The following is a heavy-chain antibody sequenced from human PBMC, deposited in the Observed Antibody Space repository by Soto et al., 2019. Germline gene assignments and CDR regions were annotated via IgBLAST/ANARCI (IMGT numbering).Heavy chain of an antibody. CDR2: ISGSGGST. Sequence: EVQLLESGGGLVQPGGPLRLSCAASGFTFSSYAMSWVRQAPGKGLEWVSGISGSGGSTYYADSVKGRFTISRDNSKNTLYLQMNSLRAEDTAVYYCAKGVRIAVAGTVDYWGQGTLVTVSS. D-gene: IGHD6-19*01. CDR1: GFTFSSYA. J-gene: IGHJ4*02. V-gene: IGHV3-23*01. CDR3: AKGVRIAVAGTVDY.